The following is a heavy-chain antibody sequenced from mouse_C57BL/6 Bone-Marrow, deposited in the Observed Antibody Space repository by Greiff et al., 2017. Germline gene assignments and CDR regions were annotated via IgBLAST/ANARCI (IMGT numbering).Heavy chain of an antibody. Sequence: QVHVKQPGAELVKPGASVKLSCKASGYTFTSYWMHWVKQRPGQGLEWIGMIHPNSGSTNYNEKFKSKATLTVDKSSSTAYMQLSSLTSEDSAVYYCAKAYYSNYENYFDYWGQGTTLTVSS. V-gene: IGHV1-64*01. CDR2: IHPNSGST. D-gene: IGHD2-5*01. CDR3: AKAYYSNYENYFDY. CDR1: GYTFTSYW. J-gene: IGHJ2*01.